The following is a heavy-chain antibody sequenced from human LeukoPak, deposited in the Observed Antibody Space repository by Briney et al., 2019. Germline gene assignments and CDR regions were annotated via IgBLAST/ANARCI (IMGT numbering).Heavy chain of an antibody. CDR3: AKEGDYVWGSYRPPFDY. V-gene: IGHV3-33*06. CDR1: GFTFSSYG. D-gene: IGHD3-16*02. J-gene: IGHJ4*02. CDR2: IWYDGSNK. Sequence: GGSLRLSCAASGFTFSSYGMHWVRQAPGKGLEWVAVIWYDGSNKYYADSVKGRFTISRDNYKNTLYLQMNSLRAEDTAAYYCAKEGDYVWGSYRPPFDYWGQGTLVTVSS.